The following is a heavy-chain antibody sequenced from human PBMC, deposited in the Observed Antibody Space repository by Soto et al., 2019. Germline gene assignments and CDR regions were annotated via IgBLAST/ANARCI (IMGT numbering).Heavy chain of an antibody. CDR3: ASSYYYDSSGSIDAFDI. V-gene: IGHV1-18*04. CDR2: ISAYNGNT. CDR1: GYTFTSYG. Sequence: ASVKVSCKASGYTFTSYGISWVRQAPGQGLEWMGWISAYNGNTNYAQKLQGRVTMTTDTSTSTAYMELRSLRSDDTAVYYCASSYYYDSSGSIDAFDIWGQGTMVTVSS. J-gene: IGHJ3*02. D-gene: IGHD3-22*01.